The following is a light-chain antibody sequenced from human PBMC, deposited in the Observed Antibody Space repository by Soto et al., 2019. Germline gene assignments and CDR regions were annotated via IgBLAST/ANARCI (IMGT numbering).Light chain of an antibody. Sequence: DIQMTHSPSTLSASVGDRVTITCRASQNINQWLAWYQQKPGKAPRFLIYDASILESGVPSRFSGTGSGTEFTLTISSLQPDDFATYYCQRYNSNSRTFDQGTKVDIK. CDR3: QRYNSNSRT. CDR2: DAS. CDR1: QNINQW. V-gene: IGKV1-5*01. J-gene: IGKJ1*01.